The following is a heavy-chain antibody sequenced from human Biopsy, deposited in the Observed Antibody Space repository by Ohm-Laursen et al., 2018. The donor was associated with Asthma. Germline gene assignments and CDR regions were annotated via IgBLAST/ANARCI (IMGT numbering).Heavy chain of an antibody. Sequence: ASVKVSCNASGYTFTSYGISWVRQAPGQGLEWMGWISAYNGNTNYAQKLQGRVTITADESTSTAYMELTSLRKEDTAVYYCARGGYYGDRRHHNGLDVWGQGTTVTVSS. CDR2: ISAYNGNT. CDR3: ARGGYYGDRRHHNGLDV. D-gene: IGHD4-17*01. V-gene: IGHV1-18*04. J-gene: IGHJ6*02. CDR1: GYTFTSYG.